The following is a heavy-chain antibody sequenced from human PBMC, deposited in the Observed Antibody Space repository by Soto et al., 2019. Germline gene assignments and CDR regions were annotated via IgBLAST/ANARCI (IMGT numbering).Heavy chain of an antibody. D-gene: IGHD6-19*01. J-gene: IGHJ4*02. CDR2: TYYRSKWYN. CDR1: GDSVSSNSAT. V-gene: IGHV6-1*01. CDR3: ARGRGGWSLDY. Sequence: PSQTLSPTCAISGDSVSSNSATLNLSRQSPSRGLEWLGRTYYRSKWYNDYAVSVKSRITINPDTSKNQSSLQLNSVTPEDTAVYYCARGRGGWSLDYWGQGTLVTVS.